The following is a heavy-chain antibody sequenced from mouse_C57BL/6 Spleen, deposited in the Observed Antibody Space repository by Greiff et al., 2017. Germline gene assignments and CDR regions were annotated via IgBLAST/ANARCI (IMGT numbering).Heavy chain of an antibody. CDR2: IYPGDGDT. J-gene: IGHJ4*01. CDR1: GYAFSSSW. V-gene: IGHV1-82*01. D-gene: IGHD1-1*01. Sequence: VKLLESGPELVKPGASVKISCKASGYAFSSSWMNWVKQRPGKGLEWIGRIYPGDGDTNYNGKFKGKATLTADKSSSTAYMQLSSLTSEDSAVYFCARLDYYGSSYAMDYWGQGTSVTVSS. CDR3: ARLDYYGSSYAMDY.